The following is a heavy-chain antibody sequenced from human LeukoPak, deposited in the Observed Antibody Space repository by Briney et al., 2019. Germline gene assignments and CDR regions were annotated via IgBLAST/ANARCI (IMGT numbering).Heavy chain of an antibody. D-gene: IGHD3-10*01. CDR1: GFTFSNFA. CDR3: AREQNIRGVTIMVDY. J-gene: IGHJ4*02. CDR2: ISNSDGNT. V-gene: IGHV3-23*01. Sequence: QPGGSLRLSCVASGFTFSNFAMSWVRHTPGKGLEWVSGISNSDGNTYYADSVKGRFAISRDNSKNTLYLQMNNLRIEDTAVYYCAREQNIRGVTIMVDYWGEGTLVTVSS.